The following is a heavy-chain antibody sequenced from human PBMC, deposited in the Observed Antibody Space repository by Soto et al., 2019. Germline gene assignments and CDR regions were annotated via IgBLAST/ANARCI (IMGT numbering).Heavy chain of an antibody. CDR1: GGSVSSGSYY. D-gene: IGHD4-17*01. CDR2: IYYSGST. J-gene: IGHJ3*02. Sequence: PSETLSLTCTVSGGSVSSGSYYWSWIRQPPGKGLEWIRYIYYSGSTNYNPSLKSRVTISVDTSKNQFSLKLSSVTAADTAVYYCAREVTTSVGAFDIWGQGTMVTVSS. V-gene: IGHV4-61*01. CDR3: AREVTTSVGAFDI.